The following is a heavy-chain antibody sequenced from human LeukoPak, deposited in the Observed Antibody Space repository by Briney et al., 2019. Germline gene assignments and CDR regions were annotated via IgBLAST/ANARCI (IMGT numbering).Heavy chain of an antibody. Sequence: GGSLRLSCAASGFTFSSYWMSWVRQAPGKGLEWVANIKQDGSEKYYVDSVKGRFTISRDNAKNSLYLQMNSLSAEDTAVYYCARDFRGGVLLWFGELYDAFDIWGQGTMVTVSS. J-gene: IGHJ3*02. CDR2: IKQDGSEK. V-gene: IGHV3-7*03. D-gene: IGHD3-10*01. CDR3: ARDFRGGVLLWFGELYDAFDI. CDR1: GFTFSSYW.